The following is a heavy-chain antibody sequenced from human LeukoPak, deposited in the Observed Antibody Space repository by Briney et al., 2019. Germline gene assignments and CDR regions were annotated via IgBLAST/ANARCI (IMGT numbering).Heavy chain of an antibody. Sequence: SETLSLTCTVSGGSISSYYWSWLRQPPGKGLEWIGHIYYSGSTHYNPSLKSRFTISVDTSKNQFSLKLSSVTAADTAVYCCGSNVGNSGSGSYLTCFDYWGQGTLVTVSS. D-gene: IGHD3-10*01. J-gene: IGHJ4*02. CDR3: GSNVGNSGSGSYLTCFDY. V-gene: IGHV4-59*08. CDR2: IYYSGST. CDR1: GGSISSYY.